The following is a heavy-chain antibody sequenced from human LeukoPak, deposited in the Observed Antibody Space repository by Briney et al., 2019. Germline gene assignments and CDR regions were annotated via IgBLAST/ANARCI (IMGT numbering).Heavy chain of an antibody. CDR1: GGSVSSSSYY. CDR2: IYYSGST. CDR3: ARQTWFGPLGYMDV. V-gene: IGHV4-39*01. D-gene: IGHD3-10*01. Sequence: SETLSLTCTVSGGSVSSSSYYWGWIRQPPGKGLEWIGSIYYSGSTYYNPSLKSRVTRSVDTSKNQFSLRLNSVTAADTAVYYCARQTWFGPLGYMDVWGKGTTVTVSS. J-gene: IGHJ6*03.